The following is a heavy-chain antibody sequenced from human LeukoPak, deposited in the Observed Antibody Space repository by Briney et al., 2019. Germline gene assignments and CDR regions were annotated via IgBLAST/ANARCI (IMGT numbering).Heavy chain of an antibody. Sequence: GGSLRLSCAASGFTVSSNYMSWVRQAPGKGLEWVSVIYSGGSTYYADSVKGRFTISRDNSKNTLFLQMNSLRAEDTAVYYCARGDYGSGSPYYYYYMDVWGKGTTVTISS. D-gene: IGHD3-10*01. CDR3: ARGDYGSGSPYYYYYMDV. V-gene: IGHV3-53*01. J-gene: IGHJ6*03. CDR1: GFTVSSNY. CDR2: IYSGGST.